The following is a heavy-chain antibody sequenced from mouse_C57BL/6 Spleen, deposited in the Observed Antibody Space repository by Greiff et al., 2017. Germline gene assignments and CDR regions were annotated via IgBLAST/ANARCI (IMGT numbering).Heavy chain of an antibody. CDR1: GYTFTSYW. J-gene: IGHJ2*01. V-gene: IGHV1-50*01. D-gene: IGHD4-1*01. CDR2: IDPSDSYT. CDR3: RTGTVDY. Sequence: VQLQQPGAELVKPGASVKLSCKASGYTFTSYWMQWVKQRPGQGLEWIGEIDPSDSYTNYNQKFKGKATLTVDTSSSTAYMQLSSLTSEDSAVYYCRTGTVDYWGQGTTLTVSS.